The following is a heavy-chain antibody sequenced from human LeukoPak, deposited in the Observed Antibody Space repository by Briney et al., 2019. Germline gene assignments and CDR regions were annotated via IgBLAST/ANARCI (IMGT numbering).Heavy chain of an antibody. D-gene: IGHD3-22*01. J-gene: IGHJ3*02. CDR3: ACLTTADAFDI. CDR1: GGSISSSSYY. V-gene: IGHV4-39*07. CDR2: IYFSGRT. Sequence: SETLSLTCNVSGGSISSSSYYWGWIRQPPGKGLEWIGSIYFSGRTYYNMSLKSRVTISIDTSKNQFSLKVNSVTAADTAVYYCACLTTADAFDIWGQGTMVTVSS.